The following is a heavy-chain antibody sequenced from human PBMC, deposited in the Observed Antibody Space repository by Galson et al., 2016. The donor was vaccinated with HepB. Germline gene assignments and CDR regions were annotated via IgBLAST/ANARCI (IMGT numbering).Heavy chain of an antibody. J-gene: IGHJ4*02. D-gene: IGHD3-10*01. CDR3: ARDRGLLWVGEAYFDY. CDR1: GFTFEEYA. V-gene: IGHV3-9*01. Sequence: SLRLTCAASGFTFEEYAMHWVRQVPGKGLEWVSGISWNSGKIGYADYVKGRFTISRDTANNSLHLQMNSLRPEDTALYFCARDRGLLWVGEAYFDYWGQGTLVTVSS. CDR2: ISWNSGKI.